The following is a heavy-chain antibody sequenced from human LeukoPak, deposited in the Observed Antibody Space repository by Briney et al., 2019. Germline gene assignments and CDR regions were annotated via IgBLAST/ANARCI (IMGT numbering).Heavy chain of an antibody. D-gene: IGHD3-22*01. J-gene: IGHJ4*02. CDR3: AKRGVVIRVILVGFYKEAYYFDS. Sequence: GGSLRLSCAVSGITLSNYGMSWVRKAPGKGLEWVAGMSGSGGGTNYTDSVKGRFTVSRDNSKNTLYLQMKSLRAEDTAVYFCAKRGVVIRVILVGFYKEAYYFDSWGQGALVTVSS. CDR2: MSGSGGGT. CDR1: GITLSNYG. V-gene: IGHV3-23*01.